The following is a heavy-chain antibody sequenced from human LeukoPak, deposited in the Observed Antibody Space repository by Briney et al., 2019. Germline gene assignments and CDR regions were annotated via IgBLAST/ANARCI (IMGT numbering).Heavy chain of an antibody. CDR3: ARGVLIDY. CDR1: GGSISSYY. V-gene: IGHV4-59*01. CDR2: IYCIGST. Sequence: PSETLSLTCIVSGGSISSYYWSWIRQPPGKGLEWIGYIYCIGSTNYNPSLKSRVTISVDTSKNQFSLKLRSVTAADTAVYYCARGVLIDYWGQGTLVTVSS. J-gene: IGHJ4*02.